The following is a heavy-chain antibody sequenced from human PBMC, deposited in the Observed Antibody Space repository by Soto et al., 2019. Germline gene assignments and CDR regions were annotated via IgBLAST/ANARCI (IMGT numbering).Heavy chain of an antibody. J-gene: IGHJ6*02. D-gene: IGHD3-22*01. CDR3: AMIVQKDESLLSNYYYGMDV. V-gene: IGHV4-61*01. CDR1: GGSVRGGYYY. Sequence: SETLSLTCTVSGGSVRGGYYYWSWIRQPPGKGLEWIGYIDYSGSTNYNPSLKSRATMTIDTSKNQFSLKLSPVTAAATAVYYCAMIVQKDESLLSNYYYGMDVWGQGTTVTVSS. CDR2: IDYSGST.